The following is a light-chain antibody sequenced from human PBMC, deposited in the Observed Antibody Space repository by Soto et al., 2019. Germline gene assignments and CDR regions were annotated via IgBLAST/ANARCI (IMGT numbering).Light chain of an antibody. Sequence: EIVLTQPPATLSLSPGESATLSCRASQSVRSYLAWYQQKPGQAPRLLIYGASSRATGVPARFSGSGSGTDFTLTISSLEPEDFAIYYCQQRSDWPPLTFGGGTKVEIK. J-gene: IGKJ4*01. CDR1: QSVRSY. V-gene: IGKV3-11*01. CDR2: GAS. CDR3: QQRSDWPPLT.